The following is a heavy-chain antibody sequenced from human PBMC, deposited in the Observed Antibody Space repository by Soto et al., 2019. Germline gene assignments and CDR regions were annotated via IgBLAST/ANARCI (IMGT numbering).Heavy chain of an antibody. CDR2: INHSGST. CDR1: GGSFSGYY. D-gene: IGHD2-15*01. J-gene: IGHJ4*02. CDR3: AAAYDY. Sequence: TSETLSLTCAVYGGSFSGYYWSWIRQPPGKGLEWIGEINHSGSTNYNPSLQSRVTLSVDTSKNQFSLKLTSVTAADTAVYYCAAAYDYWGQGTLVTVSS. V-gene: IGHV4-34*01.